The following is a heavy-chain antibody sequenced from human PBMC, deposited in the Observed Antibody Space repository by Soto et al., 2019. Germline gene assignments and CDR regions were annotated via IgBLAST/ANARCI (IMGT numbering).Heavy chain of an antibody. J-gene: IGHJ5*02. CDR2: INHSGST. CDR3: AREYYYDSSGYTNWFDP. V-gene: IGHV4-34*01. Sequence: SETLSLTCAVYGGSFSGYYWSWIRQPPGKGLEWIGEINHSGSTNYNLSLKSRVTISVDTSKNQFSLKLSSVTAADTAVYFCAREYYYDSSGYTNWFDPWGQGTLVTVSS. D-gene: IGHD3-22*01. CDR1: GGSFSGYY.